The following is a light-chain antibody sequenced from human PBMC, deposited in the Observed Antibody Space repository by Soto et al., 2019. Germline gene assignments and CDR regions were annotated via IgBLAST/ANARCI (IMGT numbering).Light chain of an antibody. V-gene: IGKV1-5*01. J-gene: IGKJ2*01. Sequence: DIQMTQSPSTLSASVGDRVTITCRASQSISSWLAWYQQKPGKAPKLLIYDASSLESGVPSRFSGSGSGTEFTPAISSLLPDACAPDYCEQDNSYPYSFGHWTKVE. CDR1: QSISSW. CDR3: EQDNSYPYS. CDR2: DAS.